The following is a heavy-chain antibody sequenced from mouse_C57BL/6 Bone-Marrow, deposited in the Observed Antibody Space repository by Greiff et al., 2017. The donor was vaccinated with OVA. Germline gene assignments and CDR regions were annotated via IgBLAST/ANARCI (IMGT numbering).Heavy chain of an antibody. CDR2: ISDGGSYT. V-gene: IGHV5-4*03. CDR3: ASLFFYYAMDY. Sequence: EVKLVESGGGLVKPGGSLKLSCAASGFTFSSYAMSWVRQTPEKRLEWVATISDGGSYTYYPDNVKGRFTISRDNAKNNLYLQMSHLKSEDTAMYYCASLFFYYAMDYWGQGTSVTVSS. J-gene: IGHJ4*01. D-gene: IGHD6-1*01. CDR1: GFTFSSYA.